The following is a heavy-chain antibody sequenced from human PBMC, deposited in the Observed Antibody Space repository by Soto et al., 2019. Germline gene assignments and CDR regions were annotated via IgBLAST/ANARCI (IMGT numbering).Heavy chain of an antibody. CDR1: GFTFSGYA. CDR3: AKPYGSGSYYIAKYFQH. CDR2: ISGGGGST. J-gene: IGHJ1*01. Sequence: GGSLRLSCAASGFTFSGYAMSWVRQAPGKGLEWVSAISGGGGSTYYADSVKGRFTISRDNSKNTLYLQMNSLRAEDTAVYYCAKPYGSGSYYIAKYFQHWGQGTLVTVSS. V-gene: IGHV3-23*01. D-gene: IGHD3-10*01.